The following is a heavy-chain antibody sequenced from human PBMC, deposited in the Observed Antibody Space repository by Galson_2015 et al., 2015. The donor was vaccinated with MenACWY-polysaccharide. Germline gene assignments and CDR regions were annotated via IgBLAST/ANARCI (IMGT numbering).Heavy chain of an antibody. CDR2: MNPNSGNT. V-gene: IGHV1-8*01. J-gene: IGHJ4*02. CDR3: ASTRAQTHYFEF. Sequence: SGYSFTSNDINWVRQAPGQGLEWMGWMNPNSGNTGYSQRFQGRVTMTRNTSISTAYMELSSLGSDDTAIYYCASTRAQTHYFEFWGQGTLVTVSS. CDR1: GYSFTSND.